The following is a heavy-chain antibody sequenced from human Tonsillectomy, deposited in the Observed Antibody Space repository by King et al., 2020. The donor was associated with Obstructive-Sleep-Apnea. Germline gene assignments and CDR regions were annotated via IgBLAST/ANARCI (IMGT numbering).Heavy chain of an antibody. Sequence: VQLVESGGGLVQPGGSLRLSCAASGFTFSSYSMNWVRQAPGKGLEWVSYISSSSSTIYYADSVKGRFTISRDNAKNSLYLQMNSLRAEDTAVYYCASEGYYDSSPPFDYWGQGTLVTVSS. J-gene: IGHJ4*02. CDR2: ISSSSSTI. D-gene: IGHD3-22*01. V-gene: IGHV3-48*04. CDR1: GFTFSSYS. CDR3: ASEGYYDSSPPFDY.